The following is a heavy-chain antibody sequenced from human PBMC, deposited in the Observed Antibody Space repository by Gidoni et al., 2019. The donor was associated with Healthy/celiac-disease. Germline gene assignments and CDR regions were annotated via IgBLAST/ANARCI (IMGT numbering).Heavy chain of an antibody. CDR2: IIPIFGTA. CDR1: GGTFSSSA. D-gene: IGHD3-22*01. Sequence: QVQLVQSGAEVKKPGSSVKVSCKSSGGTFSSSALSWVRQAPGQGLEWMGGIIPIFGTANDAQKCQGRVTITADESTSTADMELSSLRSEDTAVYYCASTNYDSSGYSPGPCDYWGQGTLVTVSS. CDR3: ASTNYDSSGYSPGPCDY. J-gene: IGHJ4*02. V-gene: IGHV1-69*01.